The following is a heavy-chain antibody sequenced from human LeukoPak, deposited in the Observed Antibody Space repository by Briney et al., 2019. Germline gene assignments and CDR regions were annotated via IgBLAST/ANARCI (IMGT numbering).Heavy chain of an antibody. CDR3: ARVFENTQWGLLGYYFDY. D-gene: IGHD1-26*01. CDR2: ISAYNGNT. V-gene: IGHV1-18*01. CDR1: GYTFTSYG. J-gene: IGHJ4*02. Sequence: ASVTVSCKASGYTFTSYGISWVRQAPGQGLEWMGWISAYNGNTNYAQKLQGRVTMTTDTSTSTAYMELRSLRSDDTAVYYCARVFENTQWGLLGYYFDYWGQGTLVTVSS.